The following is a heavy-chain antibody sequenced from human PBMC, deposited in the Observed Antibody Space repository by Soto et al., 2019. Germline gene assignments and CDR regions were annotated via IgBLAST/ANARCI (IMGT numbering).Heavy chain of an antibody. CDR1: CGSIISYY. V-gene: IGHV4-59*01. J-gene: IGHJ4*02. CDR3: ARVGMVRGAYYFDY. CDR2: IYYSGST. D-gene: IGHD3-10*01. Sequence: SDTVSLTCTFSCGSIISYYWSWIRQPPGKGLEWIGYIYYSGSTNYNPSHKSRVTISLDTSKNQFPLKLNSVTAADTAVYYCARVGMVRGAYYFDYWGQGTLVTVSS.